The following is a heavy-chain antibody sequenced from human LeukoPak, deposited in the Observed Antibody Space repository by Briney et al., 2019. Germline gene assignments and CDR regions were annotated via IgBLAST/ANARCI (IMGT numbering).Heavy chain of an antibody. J-gene: IGHJ4*02. CDR3: AKEAIVVVLAAMLSPVDY. V-gene: IGHV3-23*01. D-gene: IGHD2-2*01. CDR2: ISGSGGST. Sequence: GGSLRLSCAASGFTFSSYAMSWVRQAPGKGLEWVSAISGSGGSTYYADSVKGRFTISRDNSKNTLYLQMNSLRAEDTAVYYCAKEAIVVVLAAMLSPVDYWGQGTLVTVSS. CDR1: GFTFSSYA.